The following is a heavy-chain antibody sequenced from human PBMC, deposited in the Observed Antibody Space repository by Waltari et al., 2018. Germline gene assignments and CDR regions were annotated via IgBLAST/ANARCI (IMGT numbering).Heavy chain of an antibody. V-gene: IGHV1-18*01. J-gene: IGHJ4*02. D-gene: IGHD5-12*01. CDR1: GYTFTSYG. CDR2: IRAYNGNT. CDR3: ARSPRRGGYEGWDVDY. Sequence: QVQLVQSGAEVKKPGASVKVSCKASGYTFTSYGISWVRQAPGQGLEWMGWIRAYNGNTNHAQKLQGRFTMTTDTSTSTAYMELRSLRSDDTAVYYCARSPRRGGYEGWDVDYWGQGTLVTVSS.